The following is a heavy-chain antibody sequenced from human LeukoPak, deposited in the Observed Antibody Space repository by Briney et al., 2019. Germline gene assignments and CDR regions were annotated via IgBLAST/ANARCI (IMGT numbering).Heavy chain of an antibody. CDR1: GGSFSGYY. CDR2: INHSGST. J-gene: IGHJ5*02. Sequence: PSETLSLTCAVYGGSFSGYYWSWIRQPPGKGLEWIGEINHSGSTNYNPSLKSRVTISVDTSKNQFSLKLSSVTAADTAVYYCATGITVTTGGFDPWGQGTLVTVSS. D-gene: IGHD4-17*01. CDR3: ATGITVTTGGFDP. V-gene: IGHV4-34*01.